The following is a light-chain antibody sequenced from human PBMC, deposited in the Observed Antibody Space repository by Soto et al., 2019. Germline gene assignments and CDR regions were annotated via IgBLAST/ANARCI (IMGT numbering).Light chain of an antibody. CDR3: NSYAGDIIRFV. J-gene: IGLJ1*01. V-gene: IGLV2-14*01. Sequence: QSALTQPASVSGSPGQSVTISCTGTSSDVGAYKYVSWYQQRPGKAPKLMIYEVSNRPSGVSNRFSGSKSGNTASLTISGLQADDEADYYCNSYAGDIIRFVFGTGTKDTVL. CDR1: SSDVGAYKY. CDR2: EVS.